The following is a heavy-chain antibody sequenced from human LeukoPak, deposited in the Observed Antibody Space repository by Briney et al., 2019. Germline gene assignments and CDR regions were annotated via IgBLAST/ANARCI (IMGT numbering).Heavy chain of an antibody. D-gene: IGHD3-9*01. Sequence: VSVKVSCKASGYTFTGYYMHWVRQAPGQGLEWMGWINPNSGGTNYAQKFQGRVTMTRDTSISTAYMELSRLRSDDTAVYYCARRAALRYFDWSSRNWFDPWGQGTLVTVSS. CDR2: INPNSGGT. CDR3: ARRAALRYFDWSSRNWFDP. J-gene: IGHJ5*02. CDR1: GYTFTGYY. V-gene: IGHV1-2*02.